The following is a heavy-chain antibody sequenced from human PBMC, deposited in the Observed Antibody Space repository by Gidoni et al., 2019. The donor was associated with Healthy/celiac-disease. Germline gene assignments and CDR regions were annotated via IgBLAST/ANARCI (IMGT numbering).Heavy chain of an antibody. CDR1: GFTFSNAW. D-gene: IGHD6-19*01. Sequence: EVQLVESGGGLVKPGGSLRLSCAASGFTFSNAWMSWVRQAPGKGLEWVGRIKSKTDGGTTDYAAPVKGRFTISRDDSKNTLYLQMNSLKTEDTAVYYCTTSMGSSGWYSYYYYGMDVWGQGTTVTVSS. V-gene: IGHV3-15*01. CDR2: IKSKTDGGTT. J-gene: IGHJ6*02. CDR3: TTSMGSSGWYSYYYYGMDV.